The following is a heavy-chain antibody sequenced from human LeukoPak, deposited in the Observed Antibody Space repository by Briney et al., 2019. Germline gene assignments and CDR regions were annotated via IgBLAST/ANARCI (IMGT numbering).Heavy chain of an antibody. CDR2: ISGSGGST. J-gene: IGHJ4*02. CDR3: AIRSNFWTGYLDY. V-gene: IGHV3-23*01. D-gene: IGHD3/OR15-3a*01. Sequence: GGSLRLSCTASKFTFSNYAMSWVRQAPGKGLEWVSVISGSGGSTYYADSVKGRFTISRDNSKDTLFLQMNSLRTEDTAVYYCAIRSNFWTGYLDYWGQGTLVTVSS. CDR1: KFTFSNYA.